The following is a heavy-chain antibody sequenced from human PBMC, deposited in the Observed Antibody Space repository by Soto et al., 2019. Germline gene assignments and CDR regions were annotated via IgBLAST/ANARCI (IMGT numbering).Heavy chain of an antibody. CDR2: IYYSGST. V-gene: IGHV4-39*01. CDR1: GGSISSSSYY. CDR3: ARHADYGDYVAYFDE. Sequence: SATLSLTCTVSGGSISSSSYYWGWIRQPPGKGLEWIGSIYYSGSTYYNPSLKSRVTISVDTSKNQFSLKLSSVTAADTAVYYWARHADYGDYVAYFDEWGQGAPVTVSS. D-gene: IGHD4-17*01. J-gene: IGHJ4*02.